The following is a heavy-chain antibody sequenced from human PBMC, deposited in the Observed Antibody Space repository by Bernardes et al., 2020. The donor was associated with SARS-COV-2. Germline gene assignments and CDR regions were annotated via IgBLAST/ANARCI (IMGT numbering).Heavy chain of an antibody. CDR2: LSGSVP. CDR1: GFTSSIYV. Sequence: GGSLRLSCAASGFTSSIYVMHWVRQAPGKGLQWVSALSGSVPYYADSVKGRFTISRDSPKNTLFLQMDSLRAEDTALYYCARGAIGGSLNYGTFDSWGQGTPVTVSS. CDR3: ARGAIGGSLNYGTFDS. J-gene: IGHJ4*02. V-gene: IGHV3-23*01. D-gene: IGHD2-15*01.